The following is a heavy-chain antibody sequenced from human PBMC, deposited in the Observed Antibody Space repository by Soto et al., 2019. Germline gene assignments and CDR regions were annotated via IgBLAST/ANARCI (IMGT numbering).Heavy chain of an antibody. V-gene: IGHV1-2*02. CDR1: GYTFTGYY. J-gene: IGHJ6*01. CDR2: INPDSGRT. Sequence: QVQLVQSGPEVGKPGASVKVSCKASGYTFTGYYLHWVRQAPGQGLEWMGYINPDSGRTRYAQKFQGTVTMTRDTSITTAYLELSSLKYDDSAIFYRALSFSQTNIDVWGQGTTVIVSS. CDR3: ALSFSQTNIDV.